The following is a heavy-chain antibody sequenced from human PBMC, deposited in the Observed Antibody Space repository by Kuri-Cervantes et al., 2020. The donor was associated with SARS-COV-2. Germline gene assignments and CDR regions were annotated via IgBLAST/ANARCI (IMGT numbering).Heavy chain of an antibody. J-gene: IGHJ6*02. CDR1: GGSISGYY. D-gene: IGHD2/OR15-2a*01. CDR3: ARGILGDDSIHYGMDV. V-gene: IGHV4-4*07. CDR2: VYSGGGT. Sequence: ESLKISCTLSGGSISGYYWSWIRQSAGKGLEFIGRVYSGGGTNYNPSLESRVTMSIETAKNQVSLRLTSGTAADTAVYYCARGILGDDSIHYGMDVWGQGTSVTVSS.